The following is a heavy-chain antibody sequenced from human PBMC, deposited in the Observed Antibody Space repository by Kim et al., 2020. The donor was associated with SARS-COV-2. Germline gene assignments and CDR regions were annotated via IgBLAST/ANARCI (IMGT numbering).Heavy chain of an antibody. CDR2: ISYDGSNK. V-gene: IGHV3-30-3*01. J-gene: IGHJ5*02. CDR3: ARDGADSDVVVPAAIGGRFDP. CDR1: GFTFSSYA. D-gene: IGHD2-2*01. Sequence: GGSLRLSCAASGFTFSSYAMHWVRQAPGKGLEWVAVISYDGSNKYYADSVKGRFTISRDNSKNTLYLQMNSLRAEDTAVYYCARDGADSDVVVPAAIGGRFDPWGQGTLVTVSS.